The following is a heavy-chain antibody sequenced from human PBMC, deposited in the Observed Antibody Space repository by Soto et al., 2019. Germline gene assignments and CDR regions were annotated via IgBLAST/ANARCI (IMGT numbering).Heavy chain of an antibody. Sequence: GGSLRLSCAASGFTFSSYGLHWVRQAPGKGQEWVAVIWYDGSNKYYADSVKGRFTISRDNSKNTLYLQMNSLRAEDTAVYYCAIGSGSYSEFPYWGQGTLVTVSS. CDR3: AIGSGSYSEFPY. D-gene: IGHD3-10*01. CDR2: IWYDGSNK. V-gene: IGHV3-33*01. CDR1: GFTFSSYG. J-gene: IGHJ4*02.